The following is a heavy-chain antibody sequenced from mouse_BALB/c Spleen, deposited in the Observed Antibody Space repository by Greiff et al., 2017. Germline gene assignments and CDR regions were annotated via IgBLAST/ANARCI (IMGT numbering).Heavy chain of an antibody. CDR1: GFSLSTSGMG. J-gene: IGHJ4*01. CDR3: AIITTVAPMDY. CDR2: IYWDDDK. Sequence: QVTLKESGPGILQPSQTLSLTCSFSGFSLSTSGMGVSWIRQPSGKGLEWLAHIYWDDDKRYNPSLKSRLTISKDTSRNQVFLKITSVDTADTATYYCAIITTVAPMDYWGQGTSVTVSS. V-gene: IGHV8-12*01. D-gene: IGHD1-1*01.